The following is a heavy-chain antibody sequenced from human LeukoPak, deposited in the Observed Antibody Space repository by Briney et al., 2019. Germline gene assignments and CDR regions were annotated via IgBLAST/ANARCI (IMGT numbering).Heavy chain of an antibody. V-gene: IGHV7-4-1*01. CDR3: ARSKGFYYYGKGV. Sequence: GASVKVSCKASGYTFTSYGISWVRQAPGQGLEWMGWINTNTGNPTYAQGFTGRLVFSLDTSVSTAYLQIGSLKAEDTAVYYCARSKGFYYYGKGVWGQGNKVNGSS. J-gene: IGHJ6*01. CDR1: GYTFTSYG. D-gene: IGHD4-11*01. CDR2: INTNTGNP.